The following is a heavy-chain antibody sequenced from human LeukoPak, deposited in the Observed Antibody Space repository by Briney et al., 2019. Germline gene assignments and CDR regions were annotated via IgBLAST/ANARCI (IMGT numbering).Heavy chain of an antibody. CDR2: IKQDGSEK. J-gene: IGHJ4*02. Sequence: GGSLRLSCAASGFTFSSYWMSWVRQAPGKGREWVANIKQDGSEKYYVDSVKGRFTISRDNAKNSLYLQMNSLRAEDTAVYYCARDPAVEMATITNEGSFDYWGQGTLVTVSS. CDR3: ARDPAVEMATITNEGSFDY. D-gene: IGHD5-24*01. V-gene: IGHV3-7*01. CDR1: GFTFSSYW.